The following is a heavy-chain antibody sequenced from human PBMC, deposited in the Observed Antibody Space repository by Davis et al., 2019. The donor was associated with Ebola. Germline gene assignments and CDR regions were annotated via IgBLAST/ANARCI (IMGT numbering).Heavy chain of an antibody. CDR2: IRSKANSYAT. D-gene: IGHD2-15*01. J-gene: IGHJ6*02. V-gene: IGHV3-73*01. Sequence: GESLKISCAASGFTFSGSAMHWVRQASGKGLEWVGRIRSKANSYATAYAASVKGRFTISRDNSKNTLYLQMNSLRAEDTAVYYCARVNTDIVVVVAAMDVWGQGTTVTVSS. CDR3: ARVNTDIVVVVAAMDV. CDR1: GFTFSGSA.